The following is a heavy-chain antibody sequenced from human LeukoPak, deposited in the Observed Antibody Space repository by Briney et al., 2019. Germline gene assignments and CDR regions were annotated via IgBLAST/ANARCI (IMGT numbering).Heavy chain of an antibody. CDR3: ARGEGEYYDILTGYPPTYYYYYMDV. D-gene: IGHD3-9*01. Sequence: GGSLRLSCAASGFTFSSYAMHWVRQAPGKGLEWVAVISYDGSNKYYADSVKGRFTISRDNSKNTLYLQMNSLRSEDTAVYYCARGEGEYYDILTGYPPTYYYYYMDVWGKGTTVTISS. J-gene: IGHJ6*03. CDR1: GFTFSSYA. CDR2: ISYDGSNK. V-gene: IGHV3-30*04.